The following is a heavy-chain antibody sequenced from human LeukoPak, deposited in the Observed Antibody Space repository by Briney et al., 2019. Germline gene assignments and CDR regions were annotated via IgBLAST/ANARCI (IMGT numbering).Heavy chain of an antibody. Sequence: SVKVSCRASGGTFSSYAISWVRQAPGQGLEWMGGIIPIFGTANYAQKFQGRVTITADESTSTAYMELSSLRSEDTAVYYCASSYCSGGGCYLPAYYYGMDVWGQGTTVTVSS. D-gene: IGHD2-15*01. V-gene: IGHV1-69*13. CDR1: GGTFSSYA. J-gene: IGHJ6*02. CDR3: ASSYCSGGGCYLPAYYYGMDV. CDR2: IIPIFGTA.